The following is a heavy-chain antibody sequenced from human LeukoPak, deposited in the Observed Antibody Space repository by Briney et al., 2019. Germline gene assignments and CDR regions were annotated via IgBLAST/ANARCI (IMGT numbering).Heavy chain of an antibody. CDR1: GGSISSYY. CDR3: ARSPRSGWQDFDY. D-gene: IGHD6-19*01. Sequence: SETLSLTCTVSGGSISSYYWSWIRQPPGKGLEWIGEINHSGSTNYNPSLKSRVTISGDTSKNQFSLKLSSVTAADTAVYYCARSPRSGWQDFDYWGQGTLVTVSS. V-gene: IGHV4-34*01. J-gene: IGHJ4*02. CDR2: INHSGST.